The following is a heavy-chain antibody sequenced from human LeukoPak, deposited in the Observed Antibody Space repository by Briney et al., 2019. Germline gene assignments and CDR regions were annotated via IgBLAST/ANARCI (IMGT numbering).Heavy chain of an antibody. CDR2: IHYSGGST. V-gene: IGHV3-23*01. CDR3: ARDGIGSGYYNY. J-gene: IGHJ4*02. Sequence: GGSLRLSCAASGFTFSNYAMSWVRQAQGKGLEWVSSIHYSGGSTYYGDSVKGRFSISRDNSKNTLYLQMNSLRVEDTAVYYCARDGIGSGYYNYWGQGTLATVSS. D-gene: IGHD3-22*01. CDR1: GFTFSNYA.